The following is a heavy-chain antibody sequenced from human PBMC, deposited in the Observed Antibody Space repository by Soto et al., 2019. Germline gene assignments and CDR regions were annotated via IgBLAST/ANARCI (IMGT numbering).Heavy chain of an antibody. D-gene: IGHD3-3*01. Sequence: SETLSLTCTVPGGSISSYYWSWIRQPPGKGLEWIGYIYYSGSTNYNPSLKSRVTISVDTSKNQFSLKLSSVTAADTAVYYCARVGGYDFSPNPIDIWGQGTMVT. CDR1: GGSISSYY. V-gene: IGHV4-59*08. CDR2: IYYSGST. CDR3: ARVGGYDFSPNPIDI. J-gene: IGHJ3*02.